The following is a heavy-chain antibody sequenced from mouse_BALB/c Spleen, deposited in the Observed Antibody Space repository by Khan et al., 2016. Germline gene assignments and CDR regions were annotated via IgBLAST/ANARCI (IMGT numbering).Heavy chain of an antibody. D-gene: IGHD2-14*01. V-gene: IGHV3-2*02. CDR1: GYSITSDYA. CDR3: ARSRRYDGYFAY. CDR2: ISYSGNT. J-gene: IGHJ2*01. Sequence: EVQLQESGPGLVKPSQSLSLTCTVTGYSITSDYAWNWIRPFPGNKLEWMGYISYSGNTTYNPSLKSRISITRDTSKNQFFLQLNSLTTEDTATYNCARSRRYDGYFAYWGQGTTLTVSS.